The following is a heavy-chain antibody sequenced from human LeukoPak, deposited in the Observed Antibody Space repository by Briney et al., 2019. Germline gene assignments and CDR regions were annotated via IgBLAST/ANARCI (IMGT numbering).Heavy chain of an antibody. Sequence: GGSLRLSCAVSGFTFSDYAMSWVRQAPGKGLEWVSAISGSGGSTYYADSVKGRFTISRDNSKNTLYLQMNSLRAEDTAVYYCAKGTLAAAGTFGYWGQGTLVTVSS. CDR1: GFTFSDYA. J-gene: IGHJ4*02. D-gene: IGHD6-13*01. CDR2: ISGSGGST. V-gene: IGHV3-23*01. CDR3: AKGTLAAAGTFGY.